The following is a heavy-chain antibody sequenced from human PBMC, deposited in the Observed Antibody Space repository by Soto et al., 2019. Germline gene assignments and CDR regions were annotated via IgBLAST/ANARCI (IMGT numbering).Heavy chain of an antibody. CDR3: AHIDPEIVTVGGHGGFDY. CDR1: GFSLTSGVG. V-gene: IGHV2-5*02. D-gene: IGHD5-12*01. J-gene: IGHJ4*02. CDR2: IYWDDDK. Sequence: QITLKESGPTLVRPPQTLTLTCTFSGFSLTSGVGVGWIRQPPGKALEWLALIYWDDDKRYRPSLKNRLTITKDTAKTQVVLTMTTVGPVDTATYFCAHIDPEIVTVGGHGGFDYWGQGTLVTVSS.